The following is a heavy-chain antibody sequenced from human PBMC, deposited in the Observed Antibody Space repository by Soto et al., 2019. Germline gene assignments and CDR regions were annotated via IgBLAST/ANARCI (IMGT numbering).Heavy chain of an antibody. CDR3: ARVMRVRGNFDY. CDR1: GGSFSGYY. V-gene: IGHV4-34*01. J-gene: IGHJ4*02. Sequence: PSETLSLTCAVYGGSFSGYYWSWIRQPPGKGLEWIGEINHSGSTNYNPSLKSRVTISVDTSKNQFSLKLSSVTAADTAVYYCARVMRVRGNFDYWGQGTLVTVS. CDR2: INHSGST. D-gene: IGHD3-10*01.